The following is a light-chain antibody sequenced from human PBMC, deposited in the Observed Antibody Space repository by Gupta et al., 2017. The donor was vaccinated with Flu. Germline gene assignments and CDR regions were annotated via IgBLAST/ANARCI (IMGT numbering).Light chain of an antibody. Sequence: CPSTLAASVGDRVSITCRASQTISNWLAWYQQKPGEAPRLLIYKASNLQGGVPSRFSGSGSGTEFTLTISLQPDDFATYYCQQYNRYPYTFGQGTKLEIK. CDR2: KAS. CDR1: QTISNW. V-gene: IGKV1-5*03. J-gene: IGKJ2*01. CDR3: QQYNRYPYT.